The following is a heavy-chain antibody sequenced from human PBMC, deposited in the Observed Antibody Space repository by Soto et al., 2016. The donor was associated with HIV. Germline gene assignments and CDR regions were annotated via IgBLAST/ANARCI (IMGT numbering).Heavy chain of an antibody. D-gene: IGHD3-22*01. CDR3: ARDFSRPAFFYDSSGYSPFGY. CDR1: GYAFTSYG. V-gene: IGHV1-18*01. J-gene: IGHJ4*02. Sequence: QVQLVQSGPEVKKPGASVKVSCKTSGYAFTSYGISWVRQAPGQGLEWMGWISAYNGNANCAQKVQGRFTMTTDTSTTTAYMELRSLRSDDTAVYYCARDFSRPAFFYDSSGYSPFGYWGQGTLVTVSS. CDR2: ISAYNGNA.